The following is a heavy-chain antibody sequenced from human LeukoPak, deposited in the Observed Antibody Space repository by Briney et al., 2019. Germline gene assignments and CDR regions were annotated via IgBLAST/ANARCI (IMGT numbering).Heavy chain of an antibody. CDR1: GFTFSGYG. CDR3: AKSVASDAY. D-gene: IGHD5-12*01. V-gene: IGHV3-30*18. Sequence: GGSLRLSCAVSGFTFSGYGMHWVRQAPGKGLEWVAVISHDGSNKYYADSVKGRFTISRDNSKNTLYLQMSSLRAEDTALYYCAKSVASDAYWGQGTLITVSS. J-gene: IGHJ4*02. CDR2: ISHDGSNK.